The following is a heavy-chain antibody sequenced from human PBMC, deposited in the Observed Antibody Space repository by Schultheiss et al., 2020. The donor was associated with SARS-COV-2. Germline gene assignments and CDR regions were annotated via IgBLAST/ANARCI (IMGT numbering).Heavy chain of an antibody. Sequence: GESLKISCTASGFNFREYAMSWVRQTPGKGLEWVSRVTGRGESGHGRTYFADSVRGRFSISRDDSKDTLYLQMNNLRDEDTARYYCARGREDDWYFDLWGPGTLVTVSS. CDR2: VTGRGESGHGRT. J-gene: IGHJ2*01. CDR1: GFNFREYA. V-gene: IGHV3-23*01. D-gene: IGHD1-26*01. CDR3: ARGREDDWYFDL.